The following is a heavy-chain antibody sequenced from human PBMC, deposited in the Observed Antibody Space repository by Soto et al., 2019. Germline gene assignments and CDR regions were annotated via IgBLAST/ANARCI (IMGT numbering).Heavy chain of an antibody. V-gene: IGHV3-43*01. J-gene: IGHJ4*02. Sequence: EVKLLESGGGLVQPGGSLRLSCAASGFTFDDYTMHWVRQAPGKGLEWVSLISWDGGSTYYADSVKGRFTISRDNSKNSLYLQMNSLRTEDTALYYCAKDSNSGSYGYFDYWGQGTLVTVSS. CDR2: ISWDGGST. CDR3: AKDSNSGSYGYFDY. CDR1: GFTFDDYT. D-gene: IGHD1-26*01.